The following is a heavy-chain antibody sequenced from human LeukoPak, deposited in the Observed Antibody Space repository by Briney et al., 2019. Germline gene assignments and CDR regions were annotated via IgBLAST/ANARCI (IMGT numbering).Heavy chain of an antibody. CDR3: ARDLGIAVAGNYYYYGMDV. CDR1: GFTFSSYG. Sequence: GGSLRLSCAASGFTFSSYGMHWVRQAPGKGLEWVSYISSSSSTIYYADSVKGRFTISRDNAKNSLYLQMNSLRAEDTAVYYCARDLGIAVAGNYYYYGMDVWGQGTTVTVSS. D-gene: IGHD6-19*01. J-gene: IGHJ6*02. CDR2: ISSSSSTI. V-gene: IGHV3-48*04.